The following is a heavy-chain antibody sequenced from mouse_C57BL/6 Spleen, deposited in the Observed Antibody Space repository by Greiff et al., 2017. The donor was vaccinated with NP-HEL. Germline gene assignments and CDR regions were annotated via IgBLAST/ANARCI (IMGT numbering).Heavy chain of an antibody. J-gene: IGHJ4*01. Sequence: QVHVKQPGAELVRPGSSVKLSCKASGYTFTSYWMHWVKQRPIQGLEWIGNIDPSDSETHYNQKFKDKATLTVAKSSSTAYMQLSSLTSEDSAVYYCAILGSSFFMDYWGQGTSVTVSS. CDR1: GYTFTSYW. D-gene: IGHD1-1*01. V-gene: IGHV1-52*01. CDR2: IDPSDSET. CDR3: AILGSSFFMDY.